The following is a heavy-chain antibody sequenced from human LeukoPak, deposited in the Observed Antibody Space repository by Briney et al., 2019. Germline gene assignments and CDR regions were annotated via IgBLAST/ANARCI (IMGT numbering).Heavy chain of an antibody. J-gene: IGHJ5*02. CDR3: AKNPSTTVLTSFGL. CDR2: ISYPGSTK. CDR1: GFPFRSYG. V-gene: IGHV3-30*18. Sequence: GRSLRLSCAASGFPFRSYGMRGVPDAPAEGLEWVAVISYPGSTKNYADSVKGRFTISRDNSKNTLYLQTNSLRAEDTAVCYCAKNPSTTVLTSFGLWGQGTLVTVSS. D-gene: IGHD4-23*01.